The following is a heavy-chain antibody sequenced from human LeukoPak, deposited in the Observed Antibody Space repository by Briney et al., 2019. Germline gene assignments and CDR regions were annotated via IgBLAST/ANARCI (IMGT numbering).Heavy chain of an antibody. CDR3: ARDYYYYDSSGYDY. V-gene: IGHV1-2*02. CDR2: INPNSGGT. Sequence: AASVKVSCKASGYTFTSYGISWVRQAPGQGLEWMGWINPNSGGTNYAQKFQGRVTMTRDTSISTAYMELSRLRSDDTAVYYCARDYYYYDSSGYDYWGQGTLVTVSS. J-gene: IGHJ4*02. D-gene: IGHD3-22*01. CDR1: GYTFTSYG.